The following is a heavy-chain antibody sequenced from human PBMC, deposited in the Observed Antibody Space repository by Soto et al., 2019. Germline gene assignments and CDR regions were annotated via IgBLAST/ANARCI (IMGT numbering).Heavy chain of an antibody. J-gene: IGHJ1*01. CDR3: AKPLRVVVAATAYFQH. V-gene: IGHV3-23*01. Sequence: EVQLLESGGGLVQPGGSLRLSCAASGFTFSSDAMSWFRQAPGKGLEWVSAISGTGGSTYYADSVKGRFTISRDNSKNTLYLQMNSLRAEDTAVYYCAKPLRVVVAATAYFQHWGQGTLVTVSS. CDR1: GFTFSSDA. D-gene: IGHD2-15*01. CDR2: ISGTGGST.